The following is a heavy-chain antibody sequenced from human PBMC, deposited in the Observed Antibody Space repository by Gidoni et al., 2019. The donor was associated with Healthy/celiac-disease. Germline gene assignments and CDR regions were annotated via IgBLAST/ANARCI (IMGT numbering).Heavy chain of an antibody. CDR2: SYHSGST. Sequence: QLQLQESGSGLVKPSQTLSLTCAVSGGSISSGGYSWSWIRQHPGKGLEWIGYSYHSGSTYYHPSLKSRVTISVDRSKNQFSLKLSSVTAADTAVYYCARGDYYGSGSYYWDPPNWFDPWGQGTLVTVSS. CDR3: ARGDYYGSGSYYWDPPNWFDP. D-gene: IGHD3-10*01. V-gene: IGHV4-30-2*01. J-gene: IGHJ5*02. CDR1: GGSISSGGYS.